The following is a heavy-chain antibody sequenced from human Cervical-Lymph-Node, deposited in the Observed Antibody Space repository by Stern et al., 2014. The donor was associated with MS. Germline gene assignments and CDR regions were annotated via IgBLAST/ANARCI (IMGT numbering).Heavy chain of an antibody. CDR1: GGSISSYY. Sequence: QVQLVQSGPGLVKPSETLSLTCTVSGGSISSYYWSWIRQPPGKGLEWIGSIYYSGSTYYNPSLKSRVTISVDTSKNQFSLKLSFVTAADTAVYYCARHVAAAGDDYWGQGTLVTVSS. CDR2: IYYSGST. V-gene: IGHV4-59*05. J-gene: IGHJ4*02. D-gene: IGHD6-13*01. CDR3: ARHVAAAGDDY.